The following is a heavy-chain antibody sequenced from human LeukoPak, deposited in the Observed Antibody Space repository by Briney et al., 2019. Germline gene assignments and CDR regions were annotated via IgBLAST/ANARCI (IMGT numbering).Heavy chain of an antibody. CDR3: TRDPTYDSSGYVFDY. J-gene: IGHJ4*02. V-gene: IGHV3-49*03. CDR1: GFTFGDYA. D-gene: IGHD3-22*01. Sequence: GRSLRLSCTASGFTFGDYAMSWFRQAPGKGLGWVGFIRSKAYGGTTEYAASVKGRFTISRDDSKSIAYLQMNSLKTEDTAVYYCTRDPTYDSSGYVFDYWGQGTLVTVSS. CDR2: IRSKAYGGTT.